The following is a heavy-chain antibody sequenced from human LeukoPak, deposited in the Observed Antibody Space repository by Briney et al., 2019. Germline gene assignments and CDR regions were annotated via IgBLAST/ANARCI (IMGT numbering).Heavy chain of an antibody. CDR2: ISGSGGST. Sequence: PGGSLRLSCAASGFTFSSYAMSWVRQAPGKGLEWVSAISGSGGSTYYADSVKGRFTISRDSSKNTLYLQMNSLRAEDTAVYYCAQQWLVLGAFDFWGRGTMVTVSS. V-gene: IGHV3-23*01. CDR1: GFTFSSYA. J-gene: IGHJ3*01. CDR3: AQQWLVLGAFDF. D-gene: IGHD6-19*01.